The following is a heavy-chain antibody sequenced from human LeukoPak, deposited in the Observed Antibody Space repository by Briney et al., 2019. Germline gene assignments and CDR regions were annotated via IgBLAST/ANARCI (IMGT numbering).Heavy chain of an antibody. J-gene: IGHJ4*02. CDR1: GFTFSSYS. CDR3: ARDGETSGYDSGSFDY. V-gene: IGHV3-21*01. D-gene: IGHD5-12*01. Sequence: GGSLRLSCAASGFTFSSYSMNWVRQGPGKGLGWVSSISSSSSYIYYADSVKGRFTISRDNAKNSLYLQMNSLRAEDTAVYYCARDGETSGYDSGSFDYWGQGTLVTVSS. CDR2: ISSSSSYI.